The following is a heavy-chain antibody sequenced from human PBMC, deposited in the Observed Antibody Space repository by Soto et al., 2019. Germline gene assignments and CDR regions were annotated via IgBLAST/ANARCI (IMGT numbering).Heavy chain of an antibody. CDR1: GESVPSDINS. V-gene: IGHV6-1*01. D-gene: IGHD3-10*01. Sequence: SQTLSRTCTISGESVPSDINSWSWIRQSPYRGLDWLGRTYYRSKWFHDYGESVKRRITINPDTSKNQFSLELNCMTPDDTAVYYCARGNALDVWGQGTVVTVTS. CDR2: TYYRSKWFH. CDR3: ARGNALDV. J-gene: IGHJ3*01.